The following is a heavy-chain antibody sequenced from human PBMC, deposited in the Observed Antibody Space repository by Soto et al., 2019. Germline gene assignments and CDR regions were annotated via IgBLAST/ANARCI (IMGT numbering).Heavy chain of an antibody. D-gene: IGHD6-13*01. CDR2: IYHSGST. Sequence: SETLSLTCTVSGGSISSYYWSWIRQPPGKGLEWIGYIYHSGSTYYNPSLKSRVTISIDRSKNQFSLKLSSVTAADTAVYYCARSSSWYWFDPWGQGTLVTVSS. CDR3: ARSSSWYWFDP. J-gene: IGHJ5*02. V-gene: IGHV4-59*12. CDR1: GGSISSYY.